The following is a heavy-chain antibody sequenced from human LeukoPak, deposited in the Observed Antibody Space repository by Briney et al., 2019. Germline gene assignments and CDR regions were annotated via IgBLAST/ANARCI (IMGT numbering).Heavy chain of an antibody. CDR1: GYTFTGYY. D-gene: IGHD6-13*01. CDR2: INPNSGGT. V-gene: IGHV1-2*06. CDR3: ARDSKQQLVGGDY. Sequence: GASVKVSCKASGYTFTGYYMHWVRQALGQGLEWMGRINPNSGGTNYAQKFQGRVTMTRDTSISTAYMELSRLRSDDTAVYYCARDSKQQLVGGDYWGQGTLVTVSS. J-gene: IGHJ4*02.